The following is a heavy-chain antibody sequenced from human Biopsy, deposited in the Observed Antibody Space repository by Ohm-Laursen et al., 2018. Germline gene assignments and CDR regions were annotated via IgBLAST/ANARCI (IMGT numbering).Heavy chain of an antibody. CDR3: ARLSRYCTNGVSLNWFDP. J-gene: IGHJ5*02. V-gene: IGHV5-51*01. D-gene: IGHD2-8*01. Sequence: ESLKISCKGSGYSFTSYWIGWVRQMPGKGLEWMGIIYPGDSDTRYSPSFQGQVTISADKSISTAYLQWSSLKASDTAMYYCARLSRYCTNGVSLNWFDPWGQGTLVTVSS. CDR2: IYPGDSDT. CDR1: GYSFTSYW.